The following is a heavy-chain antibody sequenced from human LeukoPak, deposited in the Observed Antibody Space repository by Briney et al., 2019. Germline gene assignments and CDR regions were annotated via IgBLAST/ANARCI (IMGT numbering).Heavy chain of an antibody. D-gene: IGHD2-2*01. CDR1: GLTFSSYW. CDR3: ARVGCTTTSCLAN. J-gene: IGHJ4*02. V-gene: IGHV3-7*01. Sequence: GGSLRLSCAISGLTFSSYWMTWVRQAPGKGLELVANIKQDGSEKYYVDSVKGRFTISRDNAKNSLYLRMSSLRVEDTAVYYCARVGCTTTSCLANWGQGTLVTVSS. CDR2: IKQDGSEK.